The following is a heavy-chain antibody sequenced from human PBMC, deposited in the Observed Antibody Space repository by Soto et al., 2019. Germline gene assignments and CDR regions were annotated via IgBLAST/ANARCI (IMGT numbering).Heavy chain of an antibody. CDR3: ARDSGEPPIYYGMDV. J-gene: IGHJ6*02. Sequence: QVQLVESGGGVVQPGRSLRLSCAASGFTFSSYAMHWVRQAPGKGLEWVAAISYDGSNKYYADSVKGRFTISRDNSKNTLYLQMNSLRAEDTAVYYCARDSGEPPIYYGMDVWGQGTTVTVSS. V-gene: IGHV3-30-3*01. D-gene: IGHD3-10*01. CDR1: GFTFSSYA. CDR2: ISYDGSNK.